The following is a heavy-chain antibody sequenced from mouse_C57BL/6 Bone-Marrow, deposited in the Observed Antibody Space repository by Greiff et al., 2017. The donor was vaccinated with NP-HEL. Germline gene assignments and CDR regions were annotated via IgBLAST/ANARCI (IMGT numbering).Heavy chain of an antibody. CDR1: GFTFSDYY. Sequence: VMLVESEGGLVQPGSSMKLSCTTSGFTFSDYYMAWVRQVPEKGLDWVANINYDGSSTYYLDSLKSRFIISRDNAKNILYLQMSSLKSEDTATYYCAREGGLRRRTYAMDYWGQGTSVTVSS. J-gene: IGHJ4*01. CDR2: INYDGSST. D-gene: IGHD2-4*01. V-gene: IGHV5-16*01. CDR3: AREGGLRRRTYAMDY.